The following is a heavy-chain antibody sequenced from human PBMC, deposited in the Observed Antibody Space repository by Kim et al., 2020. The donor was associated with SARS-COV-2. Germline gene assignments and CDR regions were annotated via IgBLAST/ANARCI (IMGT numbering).Heavy chain of an antibody. CDR3: ARDRGYTSGWYAKYYYGMD. J-gene: IGHJ6*01. D-gene: IGHD6-19*01. V-gene: IGHV3-23*01. CDR2: FSGTGIP. CDR1: GFTFTSYA. Sequence: GGSLRLSCAASGFTFTSYAMSWVRQAPGKGLEWVSGFSGTGIPYYGDSVKGRFTISRDNSKTTLYLQMNSLRAEDTAVYYCARDRGYTSGWYAKYYYGMD.